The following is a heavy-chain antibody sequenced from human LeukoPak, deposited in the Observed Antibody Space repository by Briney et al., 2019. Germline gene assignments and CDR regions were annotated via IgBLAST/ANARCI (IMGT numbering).Heavy chain of an antibody. CDR2: ISETGDGT. CDR3: VKGGYTYAYGY. Sequence: GGSLRLSCAASGFIFSSYAMSWVRQAPRKGLEWVSAISETGDGTFYSDSAKGRFTISRDNSKNTLYLQMNSLRAGDTAVYYCVKGGYTYAYGYWGQGTLATVYS. D-gene: IGHD5-18*01. CDR1: GFIFSSYA. J-gene: IGHJ4*02. V-gene: IGHV3-23*01.